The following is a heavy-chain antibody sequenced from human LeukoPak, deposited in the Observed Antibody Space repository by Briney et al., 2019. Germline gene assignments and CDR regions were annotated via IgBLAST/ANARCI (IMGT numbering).Heavy chain of an antibody. CDR3: ARERGYSSSWYPNWFDP. J-gene: IGHJ5*02. CDR2: INHSGST. V-gene: IGHV4-34*01. Sequence: TSETLSLTCAVYGGSFSGYYWSWIRQPPGKGLEWIGEINHSGSTNYNPSLKSRVTISVDTSKNQFSLKLSSVTAADTAVYYCARERGYSSSWYPNWFDPWGQGTLVTVSS. CDR1: GGSFSGYY. D-gene: IGHD6-13*01.